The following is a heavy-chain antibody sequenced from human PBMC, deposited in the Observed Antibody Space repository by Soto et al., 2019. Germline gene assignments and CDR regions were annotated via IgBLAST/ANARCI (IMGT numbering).Heavy chain of an antibody. V-gene: IGHV2-5*02. CDR3: AHSFNIAVRAYDNYYGMDV. D-gene: IGHD6-13*01. J-gene: IGHJ6*02. Sequence: QITLKESGPTLVKPTQTLTLTCTFSGFSLTTSGVGVGWIRQPPGKALEWLALIYWDDDKRYSPSLRSRLTITKDTSKTQVVLTMTKMDPVDTATYYCAHSFNIAVRAYDNYYGMDVWGQGTTVTVSS. CDR2: IYWDDDK. CDR1: GFSLTTSGVG.